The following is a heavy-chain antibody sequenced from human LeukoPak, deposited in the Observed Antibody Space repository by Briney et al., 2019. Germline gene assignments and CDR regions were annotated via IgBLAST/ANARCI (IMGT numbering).Heavy chain of an antibody. CDR3: ARLCIVGTKSAFDI. CDR2: ITGRGTNT. CDR1: GLTFRSYG. V-gene: IGHV3-21*01. J-gene: IGHJ3*02. Sequence: GGSLRLSCAASGLTFRSYGMTWVRQAPGKGLEWVASITGRGTNTYYANAVKGRFTISRDNAKKSLYLQMNSLRAEDTAVYYCARLCIVGTKSAFDIWGQGTMVTVSS. D-gene: IGHD1-26*01.